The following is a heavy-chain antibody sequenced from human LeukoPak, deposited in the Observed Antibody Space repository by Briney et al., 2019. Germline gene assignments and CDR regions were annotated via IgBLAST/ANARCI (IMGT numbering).Heavy chain of an antibody. CDR2: ISAYNGNT. Sequence: GASVKVSCKASGYTFTSYGISWVRQAPGQGLEWMGWISAYNGNTNYAQKLQGRVTMTTDTSTSTAYTELRSLRSDDTAVYYCARGRSHGDGSGSYYDYFDYWGQGTLVTVSS. CDR1: GYTFTSYG. D-gene: IGHD3-10*01. J-gene: IGHJ4*02. V-gene: IGHV1-18*01. CDR3: ARGRSHGDGSGSYYDYFDY.